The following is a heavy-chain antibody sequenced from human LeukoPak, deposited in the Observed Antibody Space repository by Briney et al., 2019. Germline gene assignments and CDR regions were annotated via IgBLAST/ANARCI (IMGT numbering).Heavy chain of an antibody. V-gene: IGHV3-48*03. CDR1: GFTFSSYE. Sequence: GGSLRLSCAASGFTFSSYEMNWVRQAPGKGLEWVSHISRDGSTVYYRDSVKGRFTISRDHVKNSLYLQMNSLRVEDTGVYYCARDLGDWYTSGFDDWGQGSLVIVSS. CDR3: ARDLGDWYTSGFDD. D-gene: IGHD3-16*01. CDR2: ISRDGSTV. J-gene: IGHJ4*02.